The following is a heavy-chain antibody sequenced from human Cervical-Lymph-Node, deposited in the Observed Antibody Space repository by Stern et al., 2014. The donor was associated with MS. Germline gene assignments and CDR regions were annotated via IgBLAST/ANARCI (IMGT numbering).Heavy chain of an antibody. V-gene: IGHV3-23*04. CDR2: ISGSGGST. Sequence: MQLVQSGGGLVQPGGSLRLSCAASGFTFSSYAMSWVRQAPGKGLEWVSAISGSGGSTYYADSVKGRFTISRDNSKNTLYLQMNSLRAEDTAVYYCAKARVRILDYYYGMDVWGQGTTVTVSS. D-gene: IGHD1-1*01. CDR3: AKARVRILDYYYGMDV. J-gene: IGHJ6*02. CDR1: GFTFSSYA.